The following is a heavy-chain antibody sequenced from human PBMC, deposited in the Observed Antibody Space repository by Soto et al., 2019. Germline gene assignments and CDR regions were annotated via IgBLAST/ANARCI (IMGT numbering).Heavy chain of an antibody. Sequence: QVQLVQSGAEVKKPGSSVKVSCKASGGTFSSYAISWVRQAPGQGLEWMGAIIPIFGTADYAQKFQGRVTXTXDXXTSTAYVELSSLRSEDTAVYYCAKTTENYYSGMDVWGQGTTVTVSS. CDR1: GGTFSSYA. V-gene: IGHV1-69*05. J-gene: IGHJ6*02. CDR3: AKTTENYYSGMDV. CDR2: IIPIFGTA.